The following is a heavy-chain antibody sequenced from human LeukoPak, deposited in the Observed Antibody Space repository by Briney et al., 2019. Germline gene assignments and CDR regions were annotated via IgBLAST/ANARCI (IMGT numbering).Heavy chain of an antibody. CDR2: IRSKAYGGTT. V-gene: IGHV3-49*03. D-gene: IGHD3-22*01. CDR1: GFTFGDYA. J-gene: IGHJ4*02. Sequence: PGRSLRLSCTASGFTFGDYAMSWFRQAPGKGLEWVGFIRSKAYGGTTEYAAPVKGRFTISRDDSKSIAYLQMNSLKTEDTAVYYCTRDFPDFYDSSGAPSYWGQGTLVTVSS. CDR3: TRDFPDFYDSSGAPSY.